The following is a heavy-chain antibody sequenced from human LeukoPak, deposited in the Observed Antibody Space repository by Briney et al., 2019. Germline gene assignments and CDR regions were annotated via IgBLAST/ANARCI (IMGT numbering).Heavy chain of an antibody. J-gene: IGHJ4*02. CDR1: GYTFTSYD. CDR2: MNPNSGNT. D-gene: IGHD3-10*01. Sequence: GASVKVSCKASGYTFTSYDINWVRQATGQGLEWMGWMNPNSGNTGYAQKFQGRVTMTRNTSISTAYMELSSLRSEDTAVYYCARGPLGLWFGELLIMNYWGQGTLVTVSS. CDR3: ARGPLGLWFGELLIMNY. V-gene: IGHV1-8*01.